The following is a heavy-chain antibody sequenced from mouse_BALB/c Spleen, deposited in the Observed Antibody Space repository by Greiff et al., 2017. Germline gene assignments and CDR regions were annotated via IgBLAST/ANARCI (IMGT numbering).Heavy chain of an antibody. CDR3: ARWGEGSPMDY. CDR2: ISSVSSTI. Sequence: EVQLVESGGGLVQPGGSRKISCAASGFSFSSFGMHWVRQAPEKGLEWVAYISSVSSTIYYADTVKGRFTISRDNPKNTLFLQMTSLRSEDTAMYYCARWGEGSPMDYWGQGTSVTVSS. D-gene: IGHD6-2*01. J-gene: IGHJ4*01. CDR1: GFSFSSFG. V-gene: IGHV5-17*02.